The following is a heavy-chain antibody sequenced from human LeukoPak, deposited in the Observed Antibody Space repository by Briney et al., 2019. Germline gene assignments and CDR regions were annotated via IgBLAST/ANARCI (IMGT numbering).Heavy chain of an antibody. J-gene: IGHJ4*02. CDR2: INDSGNT. CDR3: SGVIAYDSSGHYLGY. CDR1: GGSFTGYY. Sequence: PSETLSLTCAVYGGSFTGYYWGWIRPTPGKGLERIGEINDSGNTNCNPSPKSRVTISVDTSKNQFSLKLSFVNAADTRVFYCSGVIAYDSSGHYLGYWGQGTLVTVSS. D-gene: IGHD3-22*01. V-gene: IGHV4-34*01.